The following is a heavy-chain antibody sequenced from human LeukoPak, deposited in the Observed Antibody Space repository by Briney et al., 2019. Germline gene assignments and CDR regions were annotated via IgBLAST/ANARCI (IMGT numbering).Heavy chain of an antibody. Sequence: LSLTCAVYGGSFSGYYWSWIRQAPGKGLEWVSYISSSGSTIYYADSVKGRFTISRDNAKNSLYLQTNSLRAEDTAVYYCARENMVTQHDAFDIWGQGTMVTVSS. D-gene: IGHD5-18*01. J-gene: IGHJ3*02. CDR1: GGSFSGYY. V-gene: IGHV3-11*04. CDR2: ISSSGSTI. CDR3: ARENMVTQHDAFDI.